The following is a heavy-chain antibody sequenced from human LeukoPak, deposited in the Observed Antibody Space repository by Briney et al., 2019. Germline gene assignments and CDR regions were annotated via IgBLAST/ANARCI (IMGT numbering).Heavy chain of an antibody. J-gene: IGHJ6*03. Sequence: PSETLSLXCTVSGGSISSYYWSWIRQPPGKGLEWIGYIYYSGSTNYNPSLKSRVTISVDTSKNQFSLKLSSVTAADTAVYYCARVFYYMDVWGKGTTVTVSS. CDR1: GGSISSYY. V-gene: IGHV4-59*01. CDR3: ARVFYYMDV. CDR2: IYYSGST.